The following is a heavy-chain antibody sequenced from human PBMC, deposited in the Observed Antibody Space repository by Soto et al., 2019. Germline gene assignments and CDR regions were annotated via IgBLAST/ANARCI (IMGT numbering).Heavy chain of an antibody. J-gene: IGHJ4*02. CDR3: ARGYGRNFDY. D-gene: IGHD5-18*01. CDR1: GGSLKSGGYY. Sequence: PSETLSLTCTVSGGSLKSGGYYWSWIRQHPGRGLEWIGYIYYTGRTYYNPSLESRVTFSVDTSKNQFSLKLSSVTAADTAVYYCARGYGRNFDYWGQGTLVTVSS. V-gene: IGHV4-31*02. CDR2: IYYTGRT.